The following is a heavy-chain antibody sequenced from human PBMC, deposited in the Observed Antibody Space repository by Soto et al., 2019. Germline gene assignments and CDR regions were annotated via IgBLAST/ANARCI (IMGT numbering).Heavy chain of an antibody. J-gene: IGHJ6*02. CDR1: GFTFSSYW. D-gene: IGHD2-15*01. Sequence: PGGSLRLSCAGSGFTFSSYWMHWVRQAPGKGLVWVSRMYTDGSSTYYADSVKGRFAISRDNAKNSLYLQMNSLRAEDTAVYYCARDRGYDAHDYYYNAMDVWGQGTTVTVSS. V-gene: IGHV3-74*01. CDR3: ARDRGYDAHDYYYNAMDV. CDR2: MYTDGSST.